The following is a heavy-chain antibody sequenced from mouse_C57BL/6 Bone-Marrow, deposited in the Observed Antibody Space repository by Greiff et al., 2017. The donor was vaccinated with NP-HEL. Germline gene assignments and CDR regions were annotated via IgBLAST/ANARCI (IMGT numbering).Heavy chain of an antibody. CDR3: TTPWYFDV. J-gene: IGHJ1*03. CDR2: IDPENGDT. V-gene: IGHV14-4*01. Sequence: VQLQQSGAELVRPGASVKLSCTASGFNIKDDYMHWVKQRPEQGLEWIGWIDPENGDTEYASKFQGKATITADTSSNTAYLQLSSLTSEDTAVYYCTTPWYFDVWGTGTTGTVSS. CDR1: GFNIKDDY.